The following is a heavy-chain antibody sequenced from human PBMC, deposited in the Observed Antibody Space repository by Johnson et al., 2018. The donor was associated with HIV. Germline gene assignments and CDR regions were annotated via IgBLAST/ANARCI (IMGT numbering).Heavy chain of an antibody. J-gene: IGHJ3*02. V-gene: IGHV3-13*01. CDR3: ARDGRITGTKDAFDI. CDR2: IGTAGDT. CDR1: GFTFSNYG. D-gene: IGHD1-7*01. Sequence: VQLVESGGGVVQPGGSLRLSCVASGFTFSNYGMHWVRQAPGKGLEWVSAIGTAGDTYYPGSVKGRFTISRENAKNSLYLQMNSLRAGDTAVYYCARDGRITGTKDAFDIWGQGTMVTVSS.